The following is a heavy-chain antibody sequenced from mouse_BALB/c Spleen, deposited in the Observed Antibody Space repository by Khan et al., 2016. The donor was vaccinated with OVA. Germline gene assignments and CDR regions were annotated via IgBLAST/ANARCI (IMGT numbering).Heavy chain of an antibody. CDR1: GFTFSTYG. V-gene: IGHV5-6*01. CDR2: VSTGGSYT. D-gene: IGHD1-1*01. CDR3: TRLAYYYDSEGFAY. Sequence: VELVESGGVLVKPGGSLKLSCAASGFTFSTYGMSWVRQTPDKRLEWVATVSTGGSYTYYPDSVKGRFTISRDNAKNTLYLQMSGLKSEDTAMFYCTRLAYYYDSEGFAYWGQGTLVTVSA. J-gene: IGHJ3*01.